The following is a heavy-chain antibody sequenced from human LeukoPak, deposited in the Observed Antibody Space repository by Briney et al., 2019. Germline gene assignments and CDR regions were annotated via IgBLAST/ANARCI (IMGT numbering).Heavy chain of an antibody. CDR3: ARDPVAARSGFDY. J-gene: IGHJ4*02. Sequence: GGSLRLSCAASGFTFSSYEMNWVRQAPGKGLEWVSYISRSGSTIYYADSVKGRFTISRDNAKNALYLQMNSLRVEDTAVYYCARDPVAARSGFDYWGQGTLVTVSS. V-gene: IGHV3-48*03. CDR2: ISRSGSTI. D-gene: IGHD6-19*01. CDR1: GFTFSSYE.